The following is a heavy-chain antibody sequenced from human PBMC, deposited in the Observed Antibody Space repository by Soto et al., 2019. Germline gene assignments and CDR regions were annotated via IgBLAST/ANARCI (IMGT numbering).Heavy chain of an antibody. Sequence: PGGSLRLSCAASGFTFSSYGMHWVRQAPGKGLEWVAVISYDGSNKYYADSVKGRFTISRDNSKNTLYLQMNSLRAEDTAVYYCAKYTSLRAGAAYYFDYWGQGTLVTVS. CDR2: ISYDGSNK. CDR3: AKYTSLRAGAAYYFDY. V-gene: IGHV3-30*18. CDR1: GFTFSSYG. D-gene: IGHD1-26*01. J-gene: IGHJ4*02.